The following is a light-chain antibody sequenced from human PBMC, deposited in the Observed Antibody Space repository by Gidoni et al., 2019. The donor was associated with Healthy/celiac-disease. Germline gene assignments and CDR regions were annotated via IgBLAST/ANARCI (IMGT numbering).Light chain of an antibody. CDR3: QSYDSSLSGVV. CDR1: SSNIGAGYD. Sequence: QSVLTQPPSVSGAPGQRVTISCPGSSSNIGAGYDVHWYQQLHGTAPKLLIYGNSNRPSGVPDRFSGSKSGTSASLAITGLQAEDEADYYCQSYDSSLSGVVFGGGTKLTVL. J-gene: IGLJ2*01. CDR2: GNS. V-gene: IGLV1-40*01.